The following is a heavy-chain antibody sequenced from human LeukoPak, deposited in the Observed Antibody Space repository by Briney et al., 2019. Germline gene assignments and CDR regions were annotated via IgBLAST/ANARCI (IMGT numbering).Heavy chain of an antibody. Sequence: SQTLSLTCTVSGGSITSGGYSWNWIRQPAGKGLEWIGRIHASGSANYNPSLKSRVTFSVDTSKNHFSLNLSSVTAADTAIYYCARTSMPSIHEAFHIWGQGTAVTVSS. D-gene: IGHD2/OR15-2a*01. CDR2: IHASGSA. V-gene: IGHV4-61*02. J-gene: IGHJ3*02. CDR3: ARTSMPSIHEAFHI. CDR1: GGSITSGGYS.